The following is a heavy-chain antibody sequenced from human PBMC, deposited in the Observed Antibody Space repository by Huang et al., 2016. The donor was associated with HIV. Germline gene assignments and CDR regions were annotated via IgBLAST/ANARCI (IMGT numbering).Heavy chain of an antibody. CDR3: ARDRDRYGPRYSFDY. Sequence: QVHLVESGGGLFKPGGSLRLSCAPSVFTFNDYYMSWIRQAPGKGLEWVSYISRSGSTIYYADSGKGRFTISRDNAKNSLYLQMNSLRAEDTAVYYCARDRDRYGPRYSFDYWGQGALVTVSS. D-gene: IGHD5-18*01. V-gene: IGHV3-11*01. CDR1: VFTFNDYY. CDR2: ISRSGSTI. J-gene: IGHJ4*02.